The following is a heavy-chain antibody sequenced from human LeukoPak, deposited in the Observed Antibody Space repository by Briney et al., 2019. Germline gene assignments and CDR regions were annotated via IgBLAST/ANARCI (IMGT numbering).Heavy chain of an antibody. Sequence: SVKVSCKASGGTFSSYAISWVRQAPGQGLEWMGGIIPIFGTANYAQKFQGRVTITTDESTSTAYMELSSLRSEDTAVYYCARDHGSSLTADPYNYMDVWGKGTTVTVSS. J-gene: IGHJ6*03. V-gene: IGHV1-69*05. CDR1: GGTFSSYA. D-gene: IGHD6-13*01. CDR3: ARDHGSSLTADPYNYMDV. CDR2: IIPIFGTA.